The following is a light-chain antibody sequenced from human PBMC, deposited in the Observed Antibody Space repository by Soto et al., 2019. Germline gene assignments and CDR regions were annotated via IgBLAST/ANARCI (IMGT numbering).Light chain of an antibody. Sequence: QSVLTQPASVTGSTGQSITISCTGTSSDIGSNNYVSWFQQRPGKAPTLIIYEVSNRPSGVSTHFSGSKSGNTASLTISGLLPEDEAEYYCSSYTTTTRLFGGGTKVTVL. V-gene: IGLV2-14*01. CDR1: SSDIGSNNY. CDR3: SSYTTTTRL. CDR2: EVS. J-gene: IGLJ3*02.